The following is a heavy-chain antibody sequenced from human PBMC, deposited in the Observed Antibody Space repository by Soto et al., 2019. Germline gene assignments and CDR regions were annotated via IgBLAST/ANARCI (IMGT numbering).Heavy chain of an antibody. J-gene: IGHJ4*02. CDR1: GGSISSSSYY. CDR2: IYYSGST. CDR3: ARLDILTGYYIDY. V-gene: IGHV4-39*01. Sequence: SETLSLTCTVSGGSISSSSYYWGWIRQPPGKGLEWIGSIYYSGSTYYNPSLRSRVTISVDTSKSQFSLKLSSVTAADTAVYYCARLDILTGYYIDYWGQGTLVTVSS. D-gene: IGHD3-9*01.